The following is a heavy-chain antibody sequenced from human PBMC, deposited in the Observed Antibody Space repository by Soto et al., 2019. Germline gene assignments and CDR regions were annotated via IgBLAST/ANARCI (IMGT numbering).Heavy chain of an antibody. CDR3: AGQSGSYSGSTDYYYYGMDV. V-gene: IGHV4-34*01. CDR1: GGSFSGYY. CDR2: INHSGST. J-gene: IGHJ6*02. Sequence: SETLSLTCAVYGGSFSGYYWSWIRQPPGKGLEWIGEINHSGSTNYNPSLKSRVTISVDTSKNQFSLKLSSVTAADTAVYYCAGQSGSYSGSTDYYYYGMDVWGQGTTVTVSS. D-gene: IGHD1-26*01.